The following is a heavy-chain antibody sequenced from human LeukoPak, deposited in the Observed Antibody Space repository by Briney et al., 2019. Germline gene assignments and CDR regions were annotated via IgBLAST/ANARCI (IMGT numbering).Heavy chain of an antibody. CDR1: GVTFTYYA. CDR3: LSGSYVAY. J-gene: IGHJ4*02. Sequence: GGSLRLSCEASGVTFTYYAMTWVRQAPGKGLEWVGRSGNKVNSYSTEYAASVKGRFTISRDDSRNSLYLQMNSLKTEDTAVYYCLSGSYVAYWGQGTLVTVSS. CDR2: SGNKVNSYST. V-gene: IGHV3-72*01. D-gene: IGHD1-26*01.